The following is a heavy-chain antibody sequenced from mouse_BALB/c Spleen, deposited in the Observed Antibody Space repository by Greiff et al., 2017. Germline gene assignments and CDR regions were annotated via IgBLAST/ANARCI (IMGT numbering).Heavy chain of an antibody. CDR3: ARGGYGNYYAMDY. D-gene: IGHD2-1*01. Sequence: VQLQQSGAELVKPGASVKLSCKASGYNFTSYWINWVKLRPGQGLEWIGDIYPGSGSTNYNEKFKSKATLTVDTSSSTAYMQLSSLASEDSALYYCARGGYGNYYAMDYWGQGTSVTVSS. CDR1: GYNFTSYW. CDR2: IYPGSGST. J-gene: IGHJ4*01. V-gene: IGHV1-55*01.